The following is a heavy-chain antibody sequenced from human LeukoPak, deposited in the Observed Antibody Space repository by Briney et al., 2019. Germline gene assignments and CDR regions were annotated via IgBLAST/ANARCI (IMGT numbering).Heavy chain of an antibody. D-gene: IGHD6-19*01. CDR3: ATQTKYSSGWYIVY. V-gene: IGHV4-61*05. Sequence: SETLSLTCTVSGGSISSSSYYWGWIRQPPGKGLEWIGYIYYSGSTNYNPSLKSRVTISVDTSKNQFSLKLSSVTAADTAVYYCATQTKYSSGWYIVYWGQGILVTVSS. CDR2: IYYSGST. CDR1: GGSISSSSYY. J-gene: IGHJ4*02.